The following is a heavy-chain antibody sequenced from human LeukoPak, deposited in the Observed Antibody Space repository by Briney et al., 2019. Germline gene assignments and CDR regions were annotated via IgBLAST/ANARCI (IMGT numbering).Heavy chain of an antibody. CDR1: GGSFSGYY. CDR2: IYYTGIT. Sequence: SETLSLTCAVYGGSFSGYYWSWIRQPPGKGLEWIGYIYYTGITYYNPSLKSRVTISVDTSKNQFSLKLSSVTAADTAVYYCARSLIAAPFQHWGQGTLVTVSS. J-gene: IGHJ1*01. D-gene: IGHD6-13*01. V-gene: IGHV4-34*01. CDR3: ARSLIAAPFQH.